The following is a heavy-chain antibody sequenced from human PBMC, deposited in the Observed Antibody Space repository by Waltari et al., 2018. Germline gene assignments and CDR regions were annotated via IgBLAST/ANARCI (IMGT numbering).Heavy chain of an antibody. V-gene: IGHV1-69*05. J-gene: IGHJ4*02. D-gene: IGHD2-15*01. CDR1: GGTFSSYA. CDR2: IIPIFGTA. Sequence: QVQLVQSGAEVKKPGSSVKVSCKASGGTFSSYAISWVRQAPGQGLEWMGGIIPIFGTANYAQKFQGRVTITTDESTSTAYMELSSLRSEDTAVYYCARDKGYCSGGSCYSRFDYWGQGTLVTVSS. CDR3: ARDKGYCSGGSCYSRFDY.